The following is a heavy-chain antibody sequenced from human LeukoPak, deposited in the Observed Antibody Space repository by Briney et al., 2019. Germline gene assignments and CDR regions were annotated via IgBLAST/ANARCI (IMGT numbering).Heavy chain of an antibody. J-gene: IGHJ4*02. V-gene: IGHV4-59*01. D-gene: IGHD6-19*01. CDR1: GFTFSRYS. Sequence: PGGSLRLSCAASGFTFSRYSMNWVRQPPGKGLEWIGYIYYSGSTNYNPSLKSRVTISVDTSRNQFSLKLSSVTAADTAIYYCARDGRAGSLFAYWGQGTLVTVSS. CDR2: IYYSGST. CDR3: ARDGRAGSLFAY.